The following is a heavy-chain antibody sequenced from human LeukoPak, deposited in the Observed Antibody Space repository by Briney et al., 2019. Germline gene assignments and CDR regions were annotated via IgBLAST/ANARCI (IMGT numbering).Heavy chain of an antibody. CDR3: ARDHKRYYYDSSAYMDV. V-gene: IGHV3-48*03. CDR1: GFTFSSYE. D-gene: IGHD3-22*01. CDR2: ISSSGSTI. J-gene: IGHJ6*03. Sequence: GGSLRLSCAASGFTFSSYEMNWVRQAPGKGLEWVSYISSSGSTIYYADSVKGRFTISRDNAKNSLLLQMNSLRAEDTAVYYCARDHKRYYYDSSAYMDVWGKGTTVTISS.